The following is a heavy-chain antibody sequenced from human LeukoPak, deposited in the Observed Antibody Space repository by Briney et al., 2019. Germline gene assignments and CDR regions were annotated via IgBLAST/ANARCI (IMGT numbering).Heavy chain of an antibody. J-gene: IGHJ4*02. CDR2: XXPILGIA. CDR3: ASSGWSYYGSGSYYGDY. D-gene: IGHD3-10*01. CDR1: XGXXXSYX. V-gene: IGHV1-69*10. Sequence: SVKVSCKASXGXXXSYXXXXVRQXXXXXXXXXXXXXPILGIANYAQKFQGRVTITADKSTSTAYMELSSLRSEDTAVYYCASSGWSYYGSGSYYGDYWGQGTLVTVSS.